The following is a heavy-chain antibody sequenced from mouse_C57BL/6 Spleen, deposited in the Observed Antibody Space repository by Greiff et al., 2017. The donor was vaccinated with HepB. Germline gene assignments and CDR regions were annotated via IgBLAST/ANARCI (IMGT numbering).Heavy chain of an antibody. Sequence: QVQLKQPGAELVKPGASVKMSCKASGYTFTSYWITWVKQRPGQGLEWIGDIYPGSGSTNYNEKFKSKATLTVDTSSSTAYMQLSSLTSEDSAVYYCARIQGLGHYFDYWGQGTTLTVSS. CDR2: IYPGSGST. J-gene: IGHJ2*01. V-gene: IGHV1-55*01. CDR3: ARIQGLGHYFDY. D-gene: IGHD4-1*01. CDR1: GYTFTSYW.